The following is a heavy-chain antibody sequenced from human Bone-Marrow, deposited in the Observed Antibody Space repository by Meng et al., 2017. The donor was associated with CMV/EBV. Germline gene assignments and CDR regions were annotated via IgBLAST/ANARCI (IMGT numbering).Heavy chain of an antibody. V-gene: IGHV3-21*04. CDR3: ARDLIRGGSYSY. J-gene: IGHJ4*02. D-gene: IGHD1-26*01. CDR2: ISSSSTYI. Sequence: GESLKISCAVSGFTFSTYALNWVRQAPGKGLEWVSTISSSSTYIYYADSVRGRFTVSRDNSKNSLYLQMNSLRAEDTAVYYCARDLIRGGSYSYWGQGTLVTVSS. CDR1: GFTFSTYA.